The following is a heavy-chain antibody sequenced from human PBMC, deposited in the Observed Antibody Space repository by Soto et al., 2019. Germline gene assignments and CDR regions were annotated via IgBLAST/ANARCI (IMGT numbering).Heavy chain of an antibody. CDR3: AKEGGAFLEGKRFDY. Sequence: GSLRLSCAASGFTFISYDMSWVLQAPWKGLEWVSSISASGGSTYYADSVKGRFTISRDNSKNTLYLQMNSLRAEDTAVYYCAKEGGAFLEGKRFDYWGQGTLVTVSS. CDR2: ISASGGST. J-gene: IGHJ4*02. CDR1: GFTFISYD. D-gene: IGHD2-15*01. V-gene: IGHV3-23*01.